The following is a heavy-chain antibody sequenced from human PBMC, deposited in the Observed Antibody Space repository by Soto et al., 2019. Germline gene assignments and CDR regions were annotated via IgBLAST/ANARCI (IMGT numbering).Heavy chain of an antibody. CDR3: SKTAGYDYVWGSSALDP. CDR1: GFTFSSYG. V-gene: IGHV3-30*18. D-gene: IGHD3-16*01. J-gene: IGHJ5*02. CDR2: ISYDGSDK. Sequence: QVQLVESGGGVVQPGRSLKLSCAASGFTFSSYGMHWVRQAPGQGLEWVAVISYDGSDKYYADSVKGRFTISRDDSKNPMYLHMQSLRAEVTVVYYGSKTAGYDYVWGSSALDPWGQGCLVTVSS.